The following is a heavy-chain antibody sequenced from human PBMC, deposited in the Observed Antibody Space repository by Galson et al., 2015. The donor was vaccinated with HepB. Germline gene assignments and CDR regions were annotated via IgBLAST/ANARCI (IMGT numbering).Heavy chain of an antibody. Sequence: SLRLSCAASGFTFSSYSMHWVRQAPGKGLEYVSGINSKDGGAYYADSVKGRFTISRDNSKNALFLQMSSLRFEDTVVYYCVKLLSMTAAETSDNWGQGTLVTVST. J-gene: IGHJ4*02. D-gene: IGHD2-8*01. CDR1: GFTFSSYS. CDR2: INSKDGGA. V-gene: IGHV3-64D*06. CDR3: VKLLSMTAAETSDN.